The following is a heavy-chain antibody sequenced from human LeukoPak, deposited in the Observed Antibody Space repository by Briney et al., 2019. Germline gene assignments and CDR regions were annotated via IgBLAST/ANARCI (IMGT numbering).Heavy chain of an antibody. J-gene: IGHJ4*02. CDR1: GFTFSSYG. CDR3: ANEAVAGTFDY. V-gene: IGHV3-30*18. D-gene: IGHD6-19*01. CDR2: ISYDGSNK. Sequence: GGPLRLSRAASGFTFSSYGMHWVRQAPGKGLEWVAVISYDGSNKYYADSVKGRFTISRDNSKNTLYLQMNSLRAEDTAVYYCANEAVAGTFDYWGQGTLVTVSS.